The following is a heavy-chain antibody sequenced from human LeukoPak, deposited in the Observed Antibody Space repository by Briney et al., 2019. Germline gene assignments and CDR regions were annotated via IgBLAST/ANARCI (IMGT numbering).Heavy chain of an antibody. CDR3: AAVGAEHAFDI. CDR1: GFSFNNYA. J-gene: IGHJ3*02. Sequence: GGSLRLSCAASGFSFNNYAMSWVRQAPGKGLEWVAGISAGATRTYYAASVRGRFTISRDNSKNTLYLQMNSLRAEDTAVYYCAAVGAEHAFDIWGRGTMVTVSS. CDR2: ISAGATRT. D-gene: IGHD1-26*01. V-gene: IGHV3-23*01.